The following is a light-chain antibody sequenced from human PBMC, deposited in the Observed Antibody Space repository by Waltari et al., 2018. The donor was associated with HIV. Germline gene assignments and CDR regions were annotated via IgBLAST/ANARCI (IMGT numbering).Light chain of an antibody. CDR3: QTWGTGIQV. V-gene: IGLV4-69*02. J-gene: IGLJ3*02. CDR2: LKRDGSH. CDR1: SGHTNYA. Sequence: QLVLTQSPSASASLGASVKLTCTLSSGHTNYAIAWTQQHPEKGPRYLMTLKRDGSHSKGDGIPDRFSGSSSGAERYLIISSLQSEDEADYYCQTWGTGIQVFGGGTKVTVL.